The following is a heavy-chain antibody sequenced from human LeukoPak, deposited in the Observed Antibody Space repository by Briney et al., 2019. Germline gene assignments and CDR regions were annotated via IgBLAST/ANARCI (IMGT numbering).Heavy chain of an antibody. CDR3: ARSYSYGSYYYYGMDV. CDR1: VGTFSSYA. CDR2: IIPIFGTA. Sequence: ASVKVSCKASVGTFSSYAISWVRQAHGQGLEWMGGIIPIFGTANYAQKSQGRVTITADESTSTAYMELSSLRSEDTAVYYCARSYSYGSYYYYGMDVWGQGTTVTVSS. V-gene: IGHV1-69*13. D-gene: IGHD5-18*01. J-gene: IGHJ6*02.